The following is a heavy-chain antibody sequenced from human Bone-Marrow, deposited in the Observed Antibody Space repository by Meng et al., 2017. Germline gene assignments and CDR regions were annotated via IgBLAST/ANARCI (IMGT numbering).Heavy chain of an antibody. CDR2: ISSKVNSFAT. J-gene: IGHJ3*02. Sequence: EVQRVESGGGLVQPGWSLKLSCAVSGVTFSGSDIHWVRQASGKGLEWVGRISSKVNSFATAYPASLKGRFTISRDDSKNTAYLQMNSLITEDTALYYCTMYTSGHIWGQGTMVTVSS. CDR3: TMYTSGHI. D-gene: IGHD6-19*01. CDR1: GVTFSGSD. V-gene: IGHV3-73*02.